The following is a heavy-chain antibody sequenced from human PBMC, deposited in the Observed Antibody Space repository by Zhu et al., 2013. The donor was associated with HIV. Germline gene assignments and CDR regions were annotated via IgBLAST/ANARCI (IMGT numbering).Heavy chain of an antibody. J-gene: IGHJ6*03. CDR3: ARGRKGMLWFGGYYYNMDV. V-gene: IGHV1-69*12. Sequence: QVQLVQSGAEVKKPGSSVKVSCKASGGTFSNYAVSWVRQAPGQGLEWMGWIRPFFGVADYTQKFKGRVTITADDSTSTAYMVLTSLKSEDTAMYYCARGRKGMLWFGGYYYNMDVWGQGNTVTVSS. D-gene: IGHD3-10*01. CDR1: GGTFSNYA. CDR2: IRPFFGVA.